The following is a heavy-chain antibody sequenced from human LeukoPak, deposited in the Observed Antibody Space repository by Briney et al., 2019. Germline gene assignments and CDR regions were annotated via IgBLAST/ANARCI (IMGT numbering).Heavy chain of an antibody. V-gene: IGHV3-30*03. Sequence: PGGTLRLSCAASGFTFSSYGMSWVRQAPGKGLEWVAIISYDGSNEYYADSVKGRFTISRDNSKNTLYLQMNSLRAADTAVYYCARFYVWGSYRRSTSPVCYFDYWGQGTLVTVSS. D-gene: IGHD3-16*02. CDR2: ISYDGSNE. J-gene: IGHJ4*02. CDR1: GFTFSSYG. CDR3: ARFYVWGSYRRSTSPVCYFDY.